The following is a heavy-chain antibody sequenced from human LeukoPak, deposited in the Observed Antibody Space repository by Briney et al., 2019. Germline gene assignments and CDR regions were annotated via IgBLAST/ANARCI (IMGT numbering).Heavy chain of an antibody. CDR1: GESLNYYY. D-gene: IGHD5-24*01. CDR3: ASGAWATRLHS. Sequence: SETLSLTCAVYGESLNYYYWSWIRQSPEKGLEWIGEVFDGKTTNYNPSLKSRVTISAVTSSSQFSLNLKSVTAADTAVYYCASGAWATRLHSWAQGTLVIVSS. CDR2: VFDGKTT. V-gene: IGHV4-34*12. J-gene: IGHJ4*02.